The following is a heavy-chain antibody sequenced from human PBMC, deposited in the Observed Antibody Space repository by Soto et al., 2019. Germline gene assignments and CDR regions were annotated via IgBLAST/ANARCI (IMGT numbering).Heavy chain of an antibody. Sequence: QVQLVESGGGVVQPGRSLRLSCAASGFTFSSYGMHWVRQAPGKGLEWVAVIWYDGSNKYYADSVKGRFTISRDNSKNTLYLQMNSLRAEDTAVYYCARDQPRVVIPYYYYYGMDVWGQGTTLTVSS. CDR1: GFTFSSYG. D-gene: IGHD3-3*01. J-gene: IGHJ6*02. V-gene: IGHV3-33*01. CDR3: ARDQPRVVIPYYYYYGMDV. CDR2: IWYDGSNK.